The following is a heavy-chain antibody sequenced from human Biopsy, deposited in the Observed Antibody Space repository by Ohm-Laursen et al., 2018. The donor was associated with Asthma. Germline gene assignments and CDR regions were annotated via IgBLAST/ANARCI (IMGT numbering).Heavy chain of an antibody. Sequence: ASVKVSCKASGYTFTDYSIHWVRQAPGQGLEWMGRINPNSGDTKYAQRFQGRVTVTRDRSISTAYMDLSSLRSEDTAVYYCARTYYDFLTGQVNDAFAIWGQGTMVTVSS. J-gene: IGHJ3*02. CDR2: INPNSGDT. D-gene: IGHD3-9*01. V-gene: IGHV1-2*06. CDR3: ARTYYDFLTGQVNDAFAI. CDR1: GYTFTDYS.